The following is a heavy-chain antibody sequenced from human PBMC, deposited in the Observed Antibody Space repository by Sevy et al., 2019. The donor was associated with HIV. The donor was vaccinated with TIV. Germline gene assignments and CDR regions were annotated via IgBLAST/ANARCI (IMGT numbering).Heavy chain of an antibody. D-gene: IGHD3-10*01. V-gene: IGHV3-48*01. J-gene: IGHJ5*02. CDR1: GFSFSSNS. CDR2: ISGGSVMK. Sequence: GGSLRLSCAGSGFSFSSNSMIWVRQAPGKGLEWIAYISGGSVMKEYADSVKGRFTISRDNAKKSVFLEMNSLRVEDTAVYYCARDWWDTYGFHWLDPWGPGTLVTVS. CDR3: ARDWWDTYGFHWLDP.